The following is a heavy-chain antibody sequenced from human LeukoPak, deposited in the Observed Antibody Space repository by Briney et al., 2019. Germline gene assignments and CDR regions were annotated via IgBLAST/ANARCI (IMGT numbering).Heavy chain of an antibody. Sequence: SETLSITSTNSDGYINDYYWTWIRQPPRKEVEWIGYIYYTGNTNYNPSLQIRVNVSVATDKNKFSLSLRSVSAANTAVYYCARTGRHFYGSGSDVRPWPDGMDVWGQGTTVTVSS. V-gene: IGHV4-59*01. J-gene: IGHJ6*02. D-gene: IGHD3-10*01. CDR2: IYYTGNT. CDR3: ARTGRHFYGSGSDVRPWPDGMDV. CDR1: DGYINDYY.